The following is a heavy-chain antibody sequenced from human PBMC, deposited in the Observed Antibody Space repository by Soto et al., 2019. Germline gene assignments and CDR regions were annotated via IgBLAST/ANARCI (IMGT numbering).Heavy chain of an antibody. CDR1: CGSFSGYY. CDR3: ARGVAYYYYYGMDV. CDR2: INHSGST. Sequence: PSETLSLTCAVYCGSFSGYYWSWIRQPPGKGLEWIGEINHSGSTNYNPSLKSRVTISVDTSKNQFSLKLSSVTAADTAVYYCARGVAYYYYYGMDVWGQGTTVTVSS. D-gene: IGHD3-3*01. V-gene: IGHV4-34*01. J-gene: IGHJ6*02.